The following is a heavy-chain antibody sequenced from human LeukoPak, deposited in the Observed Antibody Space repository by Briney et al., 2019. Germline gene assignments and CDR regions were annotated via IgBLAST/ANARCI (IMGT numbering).Heavy chain of an antibody. J-gene: IGHJ4*02. Sequence: GGSLRLSCAASGFTFSSYAMSWVRQAPGKGLEWVSAISGSGGSTYYADSVKGRFTISRDNSKNTLYLQMNSLRVEDTAVYFCAKDGGRYRFDYWGQGTLVIVSS. V-gene: IGHV3-23*01. CDR1: GFTFSSYA. CDR3: AKDGGRYRFDY. D-gene: IGHD3-16*02. CDR2: ISGSGGST.